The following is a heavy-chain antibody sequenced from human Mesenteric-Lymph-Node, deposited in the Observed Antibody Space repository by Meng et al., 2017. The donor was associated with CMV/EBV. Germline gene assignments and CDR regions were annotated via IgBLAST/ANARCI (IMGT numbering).Heavy chain of an antibody. CDR1: GGYY. J-gene: IGHJ4*02. CDR3: ARAPLSEYCSSTSCYEGLDY. V-gene: IGHV4-31*02. CDR2: IYYSGST. Sequence: GGYYWSWIRQHPGKGLEWIGYIYYSGSTYYNPSLKGRVTISVDTSKNQFSLKLSSVTAADTAVYYCARAPLSEYCSSTSCYEGLDYWGQGTLVTVSS. D-gene: IGHD2-2*01.